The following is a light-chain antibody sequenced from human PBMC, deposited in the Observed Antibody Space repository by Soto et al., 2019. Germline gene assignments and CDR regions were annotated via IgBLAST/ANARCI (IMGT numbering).Light chain of an antibody. J-gene: IGKJ2*01. Sequence: EIVLTQSPGTLSLSPGERATLSCRASQSVSSSSITWYQQKPGQAPSLLIYGASTRATGIPDRFSGSGSGTDFSLTISRLEPGDFAVYYCLQFDNSPLYTFGQGTKVEIK. V-gene: IGKV3-20*01. CDR2: GAS. CDR3: LQFDNSPLYT. CDR1: QSVSSSS.